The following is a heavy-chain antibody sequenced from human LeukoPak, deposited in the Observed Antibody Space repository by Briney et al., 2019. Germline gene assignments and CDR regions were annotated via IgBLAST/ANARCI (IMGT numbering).Heavy chain of an antibody. J-gene: IGHJ4*02. CDR1: GGSVSSIIYY. CDR2: IYYSGST. CDR3: ARIRNFYDSSGYTYYFDY. D-gene: IGHD3-22*01. V-gene: IGHV4-39*01. Sequence: KPSETLSLTCTVSGGSVSSIIYYWGWIRQPPGKGLEWIGTIYYSGSTYYNPSLRSRVTISVDTSKNQFSLKLSSVTAADTSVYYCARIRNFYDSSGYTYYFDYWGQGNLVTVSS.